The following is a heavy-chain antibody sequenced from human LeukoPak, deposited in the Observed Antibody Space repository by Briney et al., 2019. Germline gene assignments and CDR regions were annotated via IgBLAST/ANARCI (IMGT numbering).Heavy chain of an antibody. V-gene: IGHV4-59*12. J-gene: IGHJ6*03. CDR2: IYYTGST. Sequence: SETLSLTCTVSGGSISSYYWSWIRQPPGKGLEWIGYIYYTGSTTYNPSLKSRVTISVDTSKNQFSLKLSSVTAADTAVYYCARRIGYDFWSGYHYYYYYMDVWGKGTTVTVSS. D-gene: IGHD3-3*01. CDR3: ARRIGYDFWSGYHYYYYYMDV. CDR1: GGSISSYY.